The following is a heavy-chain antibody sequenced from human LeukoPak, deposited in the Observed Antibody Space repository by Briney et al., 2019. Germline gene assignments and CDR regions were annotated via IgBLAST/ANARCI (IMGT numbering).Heavy chain of an antibody. Sequence: SETLSLTCTVSGGSISSSSYYWGWIRQPPGKGLEWIGSVFYSGNTYYNPSLKSRVTISVDTSKNQFSLKLSSVTAADTAVYYCAGERGEEYSSGWYKRNYFDNWGQGIRVTVSS. D-gene: IGHD6-19*01. CDR3: AGERGEEYSSGWYKRNYFDN. CDR2: VFYSGNT. V-gene: IGHV4-39*07. CDR1: GGSISSSSYY. J-gene: IGHJ4*02.